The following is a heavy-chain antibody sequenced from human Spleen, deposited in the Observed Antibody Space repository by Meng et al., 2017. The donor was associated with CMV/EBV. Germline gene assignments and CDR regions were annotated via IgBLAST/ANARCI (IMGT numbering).Heavy chain of an antibody. CDR3: AKSIAAAGTRPLDY. V-gene: IGHV3-30*02. Sequence: GESLKISCAASGFGFRNYGMHWVRQAPGKGLEWVAFIRYDVSNKLYADSVKGRFTISRDNAKNSLYLQMNSLRAEDMALYYCAKSIAAAGTRPLDYWGQGTLVTVSS. J-gene: IGHJ4*02. CDR1: GFGFRNYG. CDR2: IRYDVSNK. D-gene: IGHD6-13*01.